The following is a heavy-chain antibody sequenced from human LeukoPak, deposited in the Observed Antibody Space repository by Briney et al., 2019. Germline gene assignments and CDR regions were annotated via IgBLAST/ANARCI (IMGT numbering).Heavy chain of an antibody. V-gene: IGHV1-2*02. J-gene: IGHJ6*03. CDR1: GYTFTGYY. CDR3: ARDPDSIDSSSYMDV. CDR2: INPNSGGT. Sequence: ASVKVSCKASGYTFTGYYMHWVRQAPGQGLEWMGWINPNSGGTNYAQKFQGRVTMTRDTSISTAYMELGRLRSDDTAVYYCARDPDSIDSSSYMDVWGKGTTVTISS. D-gene: IGHD6-13*01.